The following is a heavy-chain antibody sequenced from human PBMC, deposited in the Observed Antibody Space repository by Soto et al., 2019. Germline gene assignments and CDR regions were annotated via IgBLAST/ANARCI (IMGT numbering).Heavy chain of an antibody. J-gene: IGHJ4*02. CDR1: GGTFSSYT. CDR2: IIPILGIA. Sequence: QVQLVQSGAEVKKPGSSVKVSCKASGGTFSSYTISWVRQAPGQGLEWMGRIIPILGIANYAQKFQGRVTITADKSTSTAYMELSSLRSEDTAVYYCAREGTVIRERYFDYWGQGTLVTVSS. V-gene: IGHV1-69*08. CDR3: AREGTVIRERYFDY. D-gene: IGHD4-17*01.